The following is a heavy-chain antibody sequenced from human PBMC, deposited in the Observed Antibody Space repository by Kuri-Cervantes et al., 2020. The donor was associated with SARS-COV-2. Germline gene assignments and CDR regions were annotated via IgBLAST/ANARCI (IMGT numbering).Heavy chain of an antibody. CDR2: INSDGSST. Sequence: GESLKISCAASGFTFSSYWMHWVRQAPGKGLVWVSRINSDGSSTSYADSVKGRFTISRDNAKNTLYLQMNSLRAEDTAVYYCARPPPGYCSSTSCYTDYDFWSNYLVDYWGQGTLVTVSS. CDR1: GFTFSSYW. V-gene: IGHV3-74*01. J-gene: IGHJ4*02. CDR3: ARPPPGYCSSTSCYTDYDFWSNYLVDY. D-gene: IGHD2-2*02.